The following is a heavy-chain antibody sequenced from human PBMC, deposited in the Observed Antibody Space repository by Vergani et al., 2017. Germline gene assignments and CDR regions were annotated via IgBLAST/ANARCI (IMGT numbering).Heavy chain of an antibody. CDR2: INIGGRT. CDR1: SFRVSSHY. Sequence: LVESGGGLVQPGGSLRLSCAASSFRVSSHYMTWVRQAPGKGLEWVSTINIGGRTSYADSVKGRLTLSRDHSKNTLHLQMNILRPEDTAGYYCARGMTSETTDLDGFYIRGQGTMVSVSS. J-gene: IGHJ3*02. D-gene: IGHD1-14*01. CDR3: ARGMTSETTDLDGFYI. V-gene: IGHV3-66*02.